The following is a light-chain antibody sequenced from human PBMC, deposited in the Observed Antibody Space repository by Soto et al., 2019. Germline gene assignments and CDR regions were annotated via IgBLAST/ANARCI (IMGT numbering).Light chain of an antibody. J-gene: IGLJ1*01. CDR3: CLYAGSYTFV. V-gene: IGLV2-11*01. Sequence: SVLTQPRSVSGSPGQSVTISCTGTSSDVGGYNYVSWYQQHPGKAPKLMIYDVSKRPSGVPDRFSGSKSGNTASLTISGLQAEDEADYYCCLYAGSYTFVFGTGTKVTVL. CDR2: DVS. CDR1: SSDVGGYNY.